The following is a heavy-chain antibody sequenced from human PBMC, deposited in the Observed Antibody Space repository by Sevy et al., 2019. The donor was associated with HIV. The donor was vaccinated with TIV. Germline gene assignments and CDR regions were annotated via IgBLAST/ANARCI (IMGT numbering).Heavy chain of an antibody. CDR2: ITFSSNYI. D-gene: IGHD3-10*01. Sequence: GGSLRLSCAASGFTFSTYTMNWVRQAPGKGLEWLSSITFSSNYIYYADSVKGRFTISRDNAKKSLFLQMNSLRAEGTAVYYCARPYGSGSWEAFDIWGQGTMVTVSS. CDR3: ARPYGSGSWEAFDI. CDR1: GFTFSTYT. V-gene: IGHV3-21*01. J-gene: IGHJ3*02.